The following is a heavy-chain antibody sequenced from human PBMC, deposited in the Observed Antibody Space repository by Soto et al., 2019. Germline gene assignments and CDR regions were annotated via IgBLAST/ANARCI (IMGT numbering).Heavy chain of an antibody. CDR1: GYTFTSYA. Sequence: QVQLVQSGAEVKKPGASVKVYCKASGYTFTSYAMHWVRQAPGQRLEWMGWINAGNGNTKYSQKFQGRVTITRDTSASTAYMELSSLRSEDTAVYYCARGEGMTTVTTKDDPPGYWGQGTLVTVSS. D-gene: IGHD4-17*01. V-gene: IGHV1-3*01. CDR2: INAGNGNT. J-gene: IGHJ4*02. CDR3: ARGEGMTTVTTKDDPPGY.